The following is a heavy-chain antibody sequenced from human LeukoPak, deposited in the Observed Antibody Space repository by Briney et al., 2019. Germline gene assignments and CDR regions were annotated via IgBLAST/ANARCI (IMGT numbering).Heavy chain of an antibody. CDR3: AKDERNWNYNLASQTYD. Sequence: AGGSLRLSCVASGLTFSDYAMSWVRQAPGKGLEWVSAISGSGVSTYYADSVKGRFTVSRDNSKNTLYLQMSSLRAEDTAVYYCAKDERNWNYNLASQTYDWGQGTLVTVSS. D-gene: IGHD1-7*01. J-gene: IGHJ4*02. V-gene: IGHV3-23*01. CDR2: ISGSGVST. CDR1: GLTFSDYA.